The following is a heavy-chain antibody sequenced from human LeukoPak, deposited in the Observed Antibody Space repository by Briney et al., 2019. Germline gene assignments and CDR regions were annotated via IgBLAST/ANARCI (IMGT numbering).Heavy chain of an antibody. V-gene: IGHV4-39*07. D-gene: IGHD1-20*01. CDR3: ARGGITWTGVRYWFDP. CDR1: GGSISSGSYY. J-gene: IGHJ5*02. Sequence: PSETLSLTCTVSGGSISSGSYYWGWIRQPPGKGLEWIGSIYHSGSTYYNPSLKSRVTISVDTSKNQFSLKLSSVTAADTAVYYCARGGITWTGVRYWFDPWGQGTLVTVSS. CDR2: IYHSGST.